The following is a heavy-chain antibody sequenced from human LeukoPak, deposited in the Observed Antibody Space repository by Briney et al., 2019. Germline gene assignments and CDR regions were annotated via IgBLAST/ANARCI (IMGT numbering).Heavy chain of an antibody. V-gene: IGHV3-21*01. CDR3: ARAIMGYCSGGSCYVADY. Sequence: GGSLRLSCAASGFTFSSYSMNWVRQAPGKGLEWVSSISSSSSYIYYADSVKGRFTISRDNAKNSLYLQMNGLRAEDTAVYYCARAIMGYCSGGSCYVADYWGQGTLVTVSS. CDR1: GFTFSSYS. D-gene: IGHD2-15*01. J-gene: IGHJ4*02. CDR2: ISSSSSYI.